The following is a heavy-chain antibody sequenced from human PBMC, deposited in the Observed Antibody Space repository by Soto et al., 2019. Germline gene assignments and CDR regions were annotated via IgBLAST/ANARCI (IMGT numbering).Heavy chain of an antibody. CDR2: ISGSGNYR. CDR1: RFTFSDYY. J-gene: IGHJ4*02. D-gene: IGHD3-22*01. V-gene: IGHV3-11*06. Sequence: NPGGSLRLSCTASRFTFSDYYMGWIRQAPGKGLEWVSYISGSGNYRNYTDSVKDRFSISRDNAKDSLYLHMNSLRAEDTALYYCARSFSGYFDFWGQGTLVTVSS. CDR3: ARSFSGYFDF.